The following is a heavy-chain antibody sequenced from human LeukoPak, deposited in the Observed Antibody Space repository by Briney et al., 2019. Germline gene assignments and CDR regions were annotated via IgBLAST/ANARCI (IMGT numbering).Heavy chain of an antibody. CDR3: AKDVRGGDRAVEPIDY. D-gene: IGHD3-10*02. Sequence: GGSLRLSCSASGQGFSIYAMSWVRQAPGKGLEWVSTSSGGGDTTYYADSVKGRFTISRDNSKNTLYLQMNSLRDEDRAVYYCAKDVRGGDRAVEPIDYWGQGTLVTVSS. V-gene: IGHV3-23*01. J-gene: IGHJ4*02. CDR1: GQGFSIYA. CDR2: SSGGGDTT.